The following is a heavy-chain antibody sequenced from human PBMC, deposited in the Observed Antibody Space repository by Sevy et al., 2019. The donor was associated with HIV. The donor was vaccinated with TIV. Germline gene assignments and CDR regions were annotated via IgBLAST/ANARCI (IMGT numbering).Heavy chain of an antibody. J-gene: IGHJ4*02. D-gene: IGHD3-22*01. Sequence: GGSLRLSCAASEFTFSSYWMTWVRQAPRKGLEWVANTNRDGSKKYYVDSVKGRFTISRDNAKNSLYLQMNSLRPEDTGDYYCAREAYYNFDYWGQGTLVTVSS. CDR2: TNRDGSKK. CDR1: EFTFSSYW. V-gene: IGHV3-7*03. CDR3: AREAYYNFDY.